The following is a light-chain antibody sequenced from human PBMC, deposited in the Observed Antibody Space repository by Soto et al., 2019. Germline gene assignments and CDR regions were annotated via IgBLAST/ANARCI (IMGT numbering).Light chain of an antibody. CDR2: LVS. V-gene: IGKV2-28*01. Sequence: IVMTQSPLSLHVIPGEPSYLSCSSSESLLHSNGYNYLDWYLQKPGQSPQLLIYLVSNRASGVPDRFSGSGSGTDFTLKISRVEAEDVGVYYCMQTLESRTFGPGTKVDIK. CDR1: ESLLHSNGYNY. J-gene: IGKJ1*01. CDR3: MQTLESRT.